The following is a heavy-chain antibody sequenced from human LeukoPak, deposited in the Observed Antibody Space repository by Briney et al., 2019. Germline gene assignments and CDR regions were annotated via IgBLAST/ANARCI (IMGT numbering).Heavy chain of an antibody. Sequence: PGGSLRLSCAASGFTFSSYSMNWVRQAPGKGLEWVSSISSSSSYIYYADSVKGRFTISRDNAKNSLYLQMNSLRAEDTAVYYCARGVLAAATALDYWGQGTLVTVSS. J-gene: IGHJ4*02. V-gene: IGHV3-21*01. D-gene: IGHD6-13*01. CDR2: ISSSSSYI. CDR1: GFTFSSYS. CDR3: ARGVLAAATALDY.